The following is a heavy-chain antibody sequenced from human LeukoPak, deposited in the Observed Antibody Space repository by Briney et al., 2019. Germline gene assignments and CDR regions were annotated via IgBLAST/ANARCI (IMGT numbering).Heavy chain of an antibody. J-gene: IGHJ3*02. V-gene: IGHV3-53*01. CDR3: ARGHGSSGYRAAFDI. CDR1: GFTVSSNY. CDR2: IYSGGST. Sequence: GGSLRLSCAASGFTVSSNYMSWVRQAPGKGLEWVSVIYSGGSTYYADSVKGRFTISRDNSKNTLYLQMNSLRAEDTAVYYCARGHGSSGYRAAFDIWGQGTMVTVSS. D-gene: IGHD3-22*01.